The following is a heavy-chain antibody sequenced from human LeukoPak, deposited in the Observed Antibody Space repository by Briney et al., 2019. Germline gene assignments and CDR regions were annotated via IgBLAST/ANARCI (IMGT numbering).Heavy chain of an antibody. CDR2: IRQDGSER. J-gene: IGHJ4*02. V-gene: IGHV3-7*01. Sequence: GGSLRLSCTASEFTFSSYWMSWVRQAPGKGLEWVANIRQDGSERYYLDCVKGRFTISRDNAKNSLYLQMNTLTGEDTAVYYCARGANYGHYYPLYYFDSWGQGTLVTVSS. CDR3: ARGANYGHYYPLYYFDS. CDR1: EFTFSSYW. D-gene: IGHD3-22*01.